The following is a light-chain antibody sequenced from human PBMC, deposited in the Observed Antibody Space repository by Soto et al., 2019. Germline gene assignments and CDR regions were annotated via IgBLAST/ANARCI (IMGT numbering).Light chain of an antibody. J-gene: IGKJ4*01. Sequence: EIVLTQSPATLSLSPGERATLSCRASQSVSSDLAWYKQKRGQAPRLLIYGASNRAAGIPARFSGSGSVTDLTLTISSLEPEDFAVYYCQQRSNWPPGLSFGGGTKVEIK. V-gene: IGKV3-11*01. CDR2: GAS. CDR1: QSVSSD. CDR3: QQRSNWPPGLS.